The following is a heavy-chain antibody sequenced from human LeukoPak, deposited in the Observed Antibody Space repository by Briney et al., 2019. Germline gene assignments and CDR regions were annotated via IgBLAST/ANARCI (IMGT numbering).Heavy chain of an antibody. J-gene: IGHJ4*02. V-gene: IGHV3-23*01. Sequence: GGSLRLSCAASGFTFSSYAMSWVRQAPGKGLEWVSAISGSGGSTYYADSVKGRFSISRDNSKNTLYLQMNSLRAEDTAVYYCAKDIAAAGTADYWGQGTLVTVSS. D-gene: IGHD6-13*01. CDR2: ISGSGGST. CDR3: AKDIAAAGTADY. CDR1: GFTFSSYA.